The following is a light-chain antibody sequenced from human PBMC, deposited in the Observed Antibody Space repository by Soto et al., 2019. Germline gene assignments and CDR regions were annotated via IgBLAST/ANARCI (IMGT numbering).Light chain of an antibody. CDR3: KSYAGSNTYV. CDR1: SSDFGSYNL. V-gene: IGLV2-23*01. Sequence: QSALTQPASVSGSPGQSITISCTGSSSDFGSYNLVSWYQQHPGKVPKLIIYEATKRPSGISNRFSGSKSGYMASLTISGLQAEDGADYFCKSYAGSNTYVFGSGTQLTVL. J-gene: IGLJ1*01. CDR2: EAT.